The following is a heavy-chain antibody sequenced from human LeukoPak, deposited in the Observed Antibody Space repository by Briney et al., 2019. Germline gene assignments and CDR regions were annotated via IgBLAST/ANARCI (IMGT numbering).Heavy chain of an antibody. Sequence: PGRSLRLSCAASGFTFDDYAMHWVRQAPGKGLEWVSGISWSSRSIAYADSVKGRFTISRDNAKNSLYLQMNSLRAEDTAVYYCARARIAAAADYWGQGTLVTVSS. D-gene: IGHD6-13*01. J-gene: IGHJ4*02. CDR1: GFTFDDYA. CDR3: ARARIAAAADY. CDR2: ISWSSRSI. V-gene: IGHV3-9*01.